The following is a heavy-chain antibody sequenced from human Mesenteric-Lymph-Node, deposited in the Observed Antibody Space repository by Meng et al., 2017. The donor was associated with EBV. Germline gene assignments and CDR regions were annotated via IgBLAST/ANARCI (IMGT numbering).Heavy chain of an antibody. CDR1: GFIFWGYA. D-gene: IGHD1-26*01. CDR3: AKDIVGPIFRYFDY. CDR2: ISGTGGST. V-gene: IGHV3-23*04. J-gene: IGHJ4*02. Sequence: VRRVGVGGGWGQPGGSPWLSWSASGFIFWGYAMGWVRQAPGKGLGWVSGISGTGGSTYYADSVKGRFSISRDASKNTLYLQMNSLRAEDTAVYYCAKDIVGPIFRYFDYWGQGTLVTVSS.